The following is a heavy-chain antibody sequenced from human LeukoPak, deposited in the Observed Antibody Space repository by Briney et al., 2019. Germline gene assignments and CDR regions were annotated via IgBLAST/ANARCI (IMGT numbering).Heavy chain of an antibody. J-gene: IGHJ5*02. CDR1: GFTFNNYG. D-gene: IGHD3-10*01. CDR3: ARARKSGGITMLRGVKDRGWFDP. Sequence: GGSLRLSCAASGFTFNNYGMHWVRQAPGKGLEWVTFTLYDGSNKYYTDSVKGRFTISRDISKNTLYLQMNSLRAEDTAVYYCARARKSGGITMLRGVKDRGWFDPWGQGTLVTVSS. V-gene: IGHV3-30*02. CDR2: TLYDGSNK.